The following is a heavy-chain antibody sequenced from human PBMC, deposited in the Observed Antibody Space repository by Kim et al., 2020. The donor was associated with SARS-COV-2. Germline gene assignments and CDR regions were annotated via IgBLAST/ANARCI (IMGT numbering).Heavy chain of an antibody. J-gene: IGHJ4*02. V-gene: IGHV3-11*06. CDR3: ARGIVGARGYFDY. Sequence: YAHSEESRFTTSRDNAKNSLYLRMHRLRAEDTAVYYCARGIVGARGYFDYWGQGTLVTVSS. D-gene: IGHD1-26*01.